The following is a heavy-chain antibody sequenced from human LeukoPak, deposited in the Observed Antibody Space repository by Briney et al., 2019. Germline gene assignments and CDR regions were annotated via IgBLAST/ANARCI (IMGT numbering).Heavy chain of an antibody. J-gene: IGHJ4*02. D-gene: IGHD3-16*01. Sequence: GGSLRLSCAASGFTVSSNYMSWVRQAPGKGLEWVSVIYSGGNTYYADSVKGRFTISRDNSRNTLYLQINSLRVEDMAVYYCARELGIGDFDYWGQGTLVTVSS. CDR3: ARELGIGDFDY. CDR2: IYSGGNT. CDR1: GFTVSSNY. V-gene: IGHV3-53*01.